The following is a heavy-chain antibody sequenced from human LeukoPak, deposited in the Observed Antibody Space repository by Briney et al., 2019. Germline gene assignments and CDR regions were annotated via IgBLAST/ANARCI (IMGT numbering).Heavy chain of an antibody. V-gene: IGHV1-69*04. Sequence: GASVKVSCKASGGTFSSYAISWVRQAPGQGLEWMGRIIPILGIANYAQKFQGRVTITADKSTSTAYMEPSSLRSEDTAVYYCARGVAPYYYYGMDVWGQGTTVTVSS. CDR1: GGTFSSYA. J-gene: IGHJ6*02. D-gene: IGHD5-12*01. CDR3: ARGVAPYYYYGMDV. CDR2: IIPILGIA.